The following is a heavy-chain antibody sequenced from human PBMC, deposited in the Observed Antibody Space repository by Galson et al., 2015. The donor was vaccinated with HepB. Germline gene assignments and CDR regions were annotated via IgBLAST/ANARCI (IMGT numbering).Heavy chain of an antibody. J-gene: IGHJ5*02. V-gene: IGHV1-2*04. CDR2: INPNSGGT. D-gene: IGHD1-14*01. CDR1: GYTFTDYY. CDR3: ARGLLSAGRPGWFDP. Sequence: SVKVSCKASGYTFTDYYMHWVRQAPGQGLEWMGWINPNSGGTNYAQKFQGWVTMTRDTSISTAYMELSRLRSEDTAVYYCARGLLSAGRPGWFDPWGQGTLVTVSS.